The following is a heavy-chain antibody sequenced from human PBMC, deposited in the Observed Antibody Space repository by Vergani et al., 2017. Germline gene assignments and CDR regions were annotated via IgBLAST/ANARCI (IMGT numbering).Heavy chain of an antibody. V-gene: IGHV3-7*01. Sequence: EVQLVESGGGLVQPGGSLRLSCAASGFTFSSYWMSWVRQAPGKGLEWVANIKQDGSEKYYVDSVKGRFTISRDNAKNSLYLQMNSLRAEDTAVYYCARDALYCSGGSCYSGGAFDIWGQGTMGTVSS. CDR3: ARDALYCSGGSCYSGGAFDI. D-gene: IGHD2-15*01. CDR2: IKQDGSEK. CDR1: GFTFSSYW. J-gene: IGHJ3*02.